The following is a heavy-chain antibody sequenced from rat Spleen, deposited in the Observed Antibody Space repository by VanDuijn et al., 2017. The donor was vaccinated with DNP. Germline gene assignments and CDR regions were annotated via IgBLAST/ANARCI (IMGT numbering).Heavy chain of an antibody. D-gene: IGHD1-4*01. Sequence: EVQLVKSGGGLVQPGRSLKLSCAASGFTFSDYYMAWVRQAPTKGLEWVAYIRFDGATTYYGDSVKGRFTISRDNAKSTLYLQMNSLRSEDMATYYCARHVLPLRVWDYWGQGVMVTVSS. CDR2: IRFDGATT. V-gene: IGHV5-22*01. CDR3: ARHVLPLRVWDY. CDR1: GFTFSDYY. J-gene: IGHJ2*01.